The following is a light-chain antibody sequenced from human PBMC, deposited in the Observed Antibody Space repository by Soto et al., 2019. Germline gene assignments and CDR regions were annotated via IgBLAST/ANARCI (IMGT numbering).Light chain of an antibody. V-gene: IGKV3-20*01. CDR1: QSVSSNY. CDR2: RAS. Sequence: EIVLTQSPGTLSLSPGERATLSCRASQSVSSNYLAWYQQKPGQAPNVLIYRASITATGIPDRFTGSGSGTDLTLTISRLEPEDFAVYYCQQYGSSPPTYTFGQGTKVDIK. CDR3: QQYGSSPPTYT. J-gene: IGKJ2*01.